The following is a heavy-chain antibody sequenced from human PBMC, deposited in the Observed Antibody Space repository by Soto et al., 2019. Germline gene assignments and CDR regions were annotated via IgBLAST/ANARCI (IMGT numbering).Heavy chain of an antibody. CDR1: GFTFSSYG. J-gene: IGHJ5*02. V-gene: IGHV3-33*01. CDR2: IWYDGSNK. CDR3: AREGGALDTAMVIRGGSWFDP. D-gene: IGHD5-18*01. Sequence: QVQLVESGGGVVQPGRSLRLSCAASGFTFSSYGMHWVRQAPGKGLEWVAVIWYDGSNKYYADSVKGRFTISRDNSKNTLYLQMNSLRAEDTAVYYCAREGGALDTAMVIRGGSWFDPWGQGTLVTVSS.